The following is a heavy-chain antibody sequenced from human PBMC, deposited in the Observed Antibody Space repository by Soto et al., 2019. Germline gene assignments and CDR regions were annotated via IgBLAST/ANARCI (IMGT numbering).Heavy chain of an antibody. V-gene: IGHV3-9*01. CDR1: GFTFNNYA. CDR3: AKAIPNDSSGYYYLSSAFDI. CDR2: ISWNSGSI. J-gene: IGHJ3*02. D-gene: IGHD3-22*01. Sequence: GGSLRLSCAASGFTFNNYALTWVRQAPGKGLEWVSTISWNSGSIGYADSVKGRFTISRDNAKNSLYLQMNSLRAEDTALYYCAKAIPNDSSGYYYLSSAFDIWGQGTMVTVSS.